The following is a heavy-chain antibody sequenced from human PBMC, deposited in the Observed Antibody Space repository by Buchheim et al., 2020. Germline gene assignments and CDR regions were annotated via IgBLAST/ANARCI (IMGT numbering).Heavy chain of an antibody. CDR2: ISSSSSTI. CDR1: GFTFSSYS. D-gene: IGHD2-2*01. CDR3: ARDCMSSTSGFGYYYYYGMDV. Sequence: EVQLVESGGGLVQPGGSLRLSCAASGFTFSSYSMNWVRQAPGKGLEWVSYISSSSSTIYYADSVKGRFTISRDNAKNSVYLQMSRLRAEDTAVYGCARDCMSSTSGFGYYYYYGMDVWGQGT. V-gene: IGHV3-48*04. J-gene: IGHJ6*02.